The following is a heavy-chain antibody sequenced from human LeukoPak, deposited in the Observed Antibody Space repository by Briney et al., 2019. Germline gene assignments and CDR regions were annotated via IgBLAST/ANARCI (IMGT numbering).Heavy chain of an antibody. V-gene: IGHV3-21*01. D-gene: IGHD3-16*01. Sequence: RPGGSLRLSCAASGFPFSRYSMNWVRQAPGEGPEWVSSISSSSSNKDYVDSVKGRFTVSRDNAKNSLYLQMDSLRVEDTAVYYCARDPPSRGTRYFDYWGQGILVTVSS. J-gene: IGHJ4*02. CDR2: ISSSSSNK. CDR1: GFPFSRYS. CDR3: ARDPPSRGTRYFDY.